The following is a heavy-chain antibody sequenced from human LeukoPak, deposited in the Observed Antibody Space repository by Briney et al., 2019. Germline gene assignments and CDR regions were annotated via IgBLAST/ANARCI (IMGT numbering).Heavy chain of an antibody. V-gene: IGHV4-30-4*01. Sequence: SETLSLTCTVSGGSISSGDYYWSWIRQPPGKGLEWIGYIYYSGSTYYNPSLKSRVTMSVDTSKNQFSLKLSSVTAADTAVYYCARDPQSYSKRGRNAFDIWGQGTMVTVSS. CDR3: ARDPQSYSKRGRNAFDI. J-gene: IGHJ3*02. CDR2: IYYSGST. D-gene: IGHD4-11*01. CDR1: GGSISSGDYY.